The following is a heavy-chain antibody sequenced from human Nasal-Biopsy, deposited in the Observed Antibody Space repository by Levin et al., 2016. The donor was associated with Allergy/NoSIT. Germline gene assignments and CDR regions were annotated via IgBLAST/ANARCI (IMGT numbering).Heavy chain of an antibody. V-gene: IGHV3-11*05. CDR1: GFVLSDYY. Sequence: GGSLRLSCEISGFVLSDYYMSWIRQVPGKGLEWVAYSSGDNTYTNYTNSVRGRFTVSRDNAKNSLYLQMSSLRPEDTAVYYCARDMKYGDYSFGHWGQGALVTVSS. CDR2: SSGDNTYT. D-gene: IGHD2-21*02. J-gene: IGHJ4*02. CDR3: ARDMKYGDYSFGH.